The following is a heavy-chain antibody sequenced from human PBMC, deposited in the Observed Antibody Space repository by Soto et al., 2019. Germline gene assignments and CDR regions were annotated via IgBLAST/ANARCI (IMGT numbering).Heavy chain of an antibody. CDR2: INHSGST. Sequence: SETLALTCSVYGGSFSGYYWSWIRQPPGKGLEWIGEINHSGSTNYNPSLKSRVTISVDTSRNQFSLKLSSVTAADTALYFCARRRTLLRSFDLWGRGTLV. CDR1: GGSFSGYY. D-gene: IGHD1-26*01. V-gene: IGHV4-34*01. J-gene: IGHJ2*01. CDR3: ARRRTLLRSFDL.